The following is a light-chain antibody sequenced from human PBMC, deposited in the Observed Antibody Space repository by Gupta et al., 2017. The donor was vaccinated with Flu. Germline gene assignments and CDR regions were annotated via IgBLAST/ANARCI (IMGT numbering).Light chain of an antibody. CDR2: DVS. CDR3: SSYAGGNNYNYV. V-gene: IGLV2-8*01. CDR1: SSDVAAYEY. Sequence: QSALTPPPSASGSPGQSVTISCTGTSSDVAAYEYVSWYQHHPGEAPKLLIYDVSRRPSGVPDRFSGSKSGDTASLTVSGLQAGDEADYYCSSYAGGNNYNYVFGTGTKVTVL. J-gene: IGLJ1*01.